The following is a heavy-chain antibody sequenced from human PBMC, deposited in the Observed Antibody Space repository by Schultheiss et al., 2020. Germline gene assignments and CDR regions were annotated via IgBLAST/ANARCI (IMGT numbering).Heavy chain of an antibody. Sequence: GGSLRLSCAASGFTVSSNYMSWVRQAPGKGLEWVSVIYSGGSTYYADSVKGRFTISRDISKNTLYLQMNSLRAEDTAIYYCAKCSGGSCPDYWGQGTLVTVSS. V-gene: IGHV3-53*01. J-gene: IGHJ4*02. D-gene: IGHD2-15*01. CDR1: GFTVSSNY. CDR3: AKCSGGSCPDY. CDR2: IYSGGST.